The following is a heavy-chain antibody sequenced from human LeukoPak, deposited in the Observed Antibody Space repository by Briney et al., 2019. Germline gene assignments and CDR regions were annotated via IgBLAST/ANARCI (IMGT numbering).Heavy chain of an antibody. J-gene: IGHJ3*02. CDR2: ISSSSSYI. D-gene: IGHD6-6*01. Sequence: PGGSLRVSCAASGFTFSDYSMNWVRQAPGKGLEWVSSISSSSSYIYYADSVKGRFTISRDNAKNSLYLQMNSLRAEDTAVYYCARDGYSSSSRMHDAFDIWGQGTMVTVSS. V-gene: IGHV3-21*01. CDR1: GFTFSDYS. CDR3: ARDGYSSSSRMHDAFDI.